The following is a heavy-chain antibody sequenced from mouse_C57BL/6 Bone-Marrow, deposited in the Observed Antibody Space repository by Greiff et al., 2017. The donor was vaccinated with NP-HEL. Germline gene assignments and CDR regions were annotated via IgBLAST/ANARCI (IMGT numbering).Heavy chain of an antibody. Sequence: EVQLQQSGPELVKPGASVKISCKASGYSFTGYYMNWVKQSPEKSLEWIGEINPSTGGTTYNQKFKAKATLTVDKSSSTAYMQLKSLTSEDSAVYYCARVVTNWDWFAYWGQGTLVTVSA. D-gene: IGHD2-2*01. CDR2: INPSTGGT. V-gene: IGHV1-42*01. CDR1: GYSFTGYY. CDR3: ARVVTNWDWFAY. J-gene: IGHJ3*01.